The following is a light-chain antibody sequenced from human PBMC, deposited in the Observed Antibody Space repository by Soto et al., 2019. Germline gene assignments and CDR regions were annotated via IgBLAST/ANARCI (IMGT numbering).Light chain of an antibody. V-gene: IGKV1-39*01. CDR1: QNIHRF. J-gene: IGKJ1*01. CDR3: QQTYIAPWT. CDR2: AAS. Sequence: DMQMTQSPSSLSAFAGDRVTISCRASQNIHRFLNWYQQRPGKPPRLLIYAASDLQSGVPSRFTGGGSGTDFSLTISSLQPEDFATYFCQQTYIAPWTFGQGTKVDIK.